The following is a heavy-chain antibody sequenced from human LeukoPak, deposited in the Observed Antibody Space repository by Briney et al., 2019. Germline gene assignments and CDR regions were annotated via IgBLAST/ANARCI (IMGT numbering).Heavy chain of an antibody. CDR2: IYYSGST. V-gene: IGHV4-30-4*08. J-gene: IGHJ4*02. CDR3: ARGSDSRDGY. CDR1: GGSISSGDYY. D-gene: IGHD6-13*01. Sequence: SETMSLTCTVSGGSISSGDYYWSWIRQPPGKGLEWIGSIYYSGSTYYNPSLKSRVTISVDTSKNQFSLKLSSVTAADTAVYYCARGSDSRDGYWGQGTLVTVSS.